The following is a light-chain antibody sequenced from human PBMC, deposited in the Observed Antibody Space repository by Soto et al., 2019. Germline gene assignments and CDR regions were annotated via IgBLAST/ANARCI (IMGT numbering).Light chain of an antibody. Sequence: DIQMTQSPSTLSASVGDRVTITCRASQSISSWLAWYQQKPGKAPKLLIYKASNLESGVPSRFSGSGSGTEFTLTITSLQADDVATYYCQQYYSPTWTFGQGTKVDIK. J-gene: IGKJ1*01. CDR2: KAS. CDR1: QSISSW. V-gene: IGKV1-5*03. CDR3: QQYYSPTWT.